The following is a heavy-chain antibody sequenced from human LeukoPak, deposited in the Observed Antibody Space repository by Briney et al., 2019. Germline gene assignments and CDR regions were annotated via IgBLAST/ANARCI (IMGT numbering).Heavy chain of an antibody. V-gene: IGHV1-8*01. CDR1: GYTFTSYD. J-gene: IGHJ3*02. CDR2: MNPNSGNT. CDR3: ATVTDIVGATHHYAFDI. D-gene: IGHD1-26*01. Sequence: GASVKVSCKASGYTFTSYDINLVRQATGQGLEWMGWMNPNSGNTGYAQKFPGRVTMTRNTAISTAYMELSMLRYEAQAMYDCATVTDIVGATHHYAFDIWGKGTMVTVSS.